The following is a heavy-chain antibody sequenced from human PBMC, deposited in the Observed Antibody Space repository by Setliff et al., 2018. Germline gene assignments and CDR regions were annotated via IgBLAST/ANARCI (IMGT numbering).Heavy chain of an antibody. Sequence: SETLSLTCTVSGGSVRGYYWSWIRQPPGKGLEWIGYIYYSGSTNYNPSLQSRASISLDTSKNQFSLQLSSVSAADTALYYCARVSGFLYVDVWGKGTTVTVSS. V-gene: IGHV4-59*08. CDR1: GGSVRGYY. D-gene: IGHD3-3*01. CDR2: IYYSGST. J-gene: IGHJ6*03. CDR3: ARVSGFLYVDV.